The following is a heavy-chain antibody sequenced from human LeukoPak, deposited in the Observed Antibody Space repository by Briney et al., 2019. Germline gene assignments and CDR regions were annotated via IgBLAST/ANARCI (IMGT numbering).Heavy chain of an antibody. D-gene: IGHD3-10*01. J-gene: IGHJ6*02. CDR3: AKDLYGGFGAYGMDV. CDR1: GFTFSSYG. CDR2: IRYDGSNK. Sequence: GGSLRLSCAASGFTFSSYGMHWVRQAPGKGLEWVAFIRYDGSNKYYADSVKGRFTISRDNSKNTLYLQMNSLRAEDTAVYYCAKDLYGGFGAYGMDVWGQGTTVTVSS. V-gene: IGHV3-30*02.